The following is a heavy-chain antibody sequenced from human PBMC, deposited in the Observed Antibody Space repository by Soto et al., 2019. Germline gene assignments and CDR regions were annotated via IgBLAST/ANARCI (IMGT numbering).Heavy chain of an antibody. V-gene: IGHV4-30-2*01. D-gene: IGHD5-12*01. CDR1: GGSISSGGYS. CDR3: APGGGLPRYY. Sequence: QLQLQESGSGLVKPSQTLSLTCAVSGGSISSGGYSWSWIRQPPGKGLEWIGYIYHSGSTYYNPSRKRRVTISFASAKNQFTLKLSSVTAADTAVYYCAPGGGLPRYYWGQGTLVTVSS. J-gene: IGHJ4*02. CDR2: IYHSGST.